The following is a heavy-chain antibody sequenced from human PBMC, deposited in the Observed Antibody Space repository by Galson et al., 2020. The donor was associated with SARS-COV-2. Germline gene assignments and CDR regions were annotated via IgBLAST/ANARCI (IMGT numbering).Heavy chain of an antibody. CDR1: GDSISGYY. Sequence: SETLSLTCTVSGDSISGYYWNWIRQPAGKGLEWIGRISSSGSTNCHPSLKSRVTMSRDTSKNQFSLKMSSVTAADTAVYYCARRGSTTFSWFDPWGQGTLVTVSS. CDR2: ISSSGST. CDR3: ARRGSTTFSWFDP. D-gene: IGHD1-26*01. J-gene: IGHJ5*02. V-gene: IGHV4-4*07.